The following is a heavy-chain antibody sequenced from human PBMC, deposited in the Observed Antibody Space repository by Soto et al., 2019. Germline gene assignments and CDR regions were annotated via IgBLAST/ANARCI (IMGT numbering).Heavy chain of an antibody. Sequence: SVKVSCKASGYTFTSYYMHWVRQAPGQGLEWMGRIIPILGIANYAQKFQGRVTITADKSTSTAYMELSSLRSEDTAVYYCARDESDGRFGELPPFIYFDYWGQGTLVTVSS. D-gene: IGHD3-10*01. V-gene: IGHV1-69*04. CDR1: GYTFTSYY. CDR3: ARDESDGRFGELPPFIYFDY. J-gene: IGHJ4*02. CDR2: IIPILGIA.